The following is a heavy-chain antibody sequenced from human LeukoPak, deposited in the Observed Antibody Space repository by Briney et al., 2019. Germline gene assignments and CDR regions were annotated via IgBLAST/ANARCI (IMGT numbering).Heavy chain of an antibody. J-gene: IGHJ4*02. CDR2: IYYSGCT. CDR3: ARGPNEPHFDY. Sequence: PADTLSLLCTVWGGSISRYYWRGLRQPPGKGLEWMGYIYYSGCTNYKPSLKSRVTISVDTSKNQFPLKLSSVPPADTAVYYCARGPNEPHFDYWGQGTLVTVSS. V-gene: IGHV4-59*07. CDR1: GGSISRYY. D-gene: IGHD1-1*01.